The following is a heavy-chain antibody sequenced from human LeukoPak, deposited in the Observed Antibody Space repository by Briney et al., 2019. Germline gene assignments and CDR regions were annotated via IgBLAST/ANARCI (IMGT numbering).Heavy chain of an antibody. CDR1: SFSTYG. V-gene: IGHV4-39*07. Sequence: SFSTYGMHWIRQPPGKGLEWIGSIYYSGSTYYNPSLKSRVTISVDTSKNQFSLKLSSVTAADTAVYYCARGGIVVVPAAIRSYWFDPWGQGTLVTVSS. CDR3: ARGGIVVVPAAIRSYWFDP. D-gene: IGHD2-2*01. J-gene: IGHJ5*02. CDR2: IYYSGST.